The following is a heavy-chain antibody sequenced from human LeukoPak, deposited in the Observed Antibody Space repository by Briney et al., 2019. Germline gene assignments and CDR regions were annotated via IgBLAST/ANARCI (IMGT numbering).Heavy chain of an antibody. Sequence: PGGSLRLSCSMSGFTLSHYAMSWVRQAPGKGLEWVSTIGSGGGSTDYTDSVKGRFTISRDNSKNTLYLQMNSLGAEDTAVYYCAKGHRYCTSGNCNSAVDYWGQGTLVTVSS. CDR2: IGSGGGST. J-gene: IGHJ4*02. CDR3: AKGHRYCTSGNCNSAVDY. V-gene: IGHV3-23*01. CDR1: GFTLSHYA. D-gene: IGHD2-15*01.